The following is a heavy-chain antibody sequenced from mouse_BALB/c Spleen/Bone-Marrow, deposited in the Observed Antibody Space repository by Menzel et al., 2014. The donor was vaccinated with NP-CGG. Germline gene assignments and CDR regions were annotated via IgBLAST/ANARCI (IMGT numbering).Heavy chain of an antibody. Sequence: EVQLQQSGPGLVKPSQTVSLPCTVTGISITTGNYRWSWIRQFPGNKLEWIGYIYYSGTITYNPSLTSRTTITRDASKNQLFLEMNSLTAEDTATYYCARDGGLRGYAMDYWGQGTSVTVSS. V-gene: IGHV3-5*02. CDR1: GISITTGNYR. CDR2: IYYSGTI. J-gene: IGHJ4*01. CDR3: ARDGGLRGYAMDY. D-gene: IGHD2-4*01.